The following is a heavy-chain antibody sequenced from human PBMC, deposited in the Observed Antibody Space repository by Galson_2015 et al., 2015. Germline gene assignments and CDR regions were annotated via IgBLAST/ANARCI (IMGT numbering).Heavy chain of an antibody. D-gene: IGHD1-26*01. Sequence: GQRLEWLGWINAGNGNTKYSQKFQGRVTITRDTSASTAYMELSSLRSEDTALYYCAKEGDGSYALGGYLDNWGQGTLVTVSS. J-gene: IGHJ4*02. CDR3: AKEGDGSYALGGYLDN. V-gene: IGHV1-3*01. CDR2: INAGNGNT.